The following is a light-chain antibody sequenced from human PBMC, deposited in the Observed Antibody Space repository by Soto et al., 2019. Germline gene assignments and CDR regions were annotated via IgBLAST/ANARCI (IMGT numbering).Light chain of an antibody. CDR1: QSIRSS. Sequence: DIPMTQSPSSLSASAGDRVTITCRASQSIRSSLNWYQHKPGKAPQLLIYAASTLQSGVPSRFSGSGSGTDFTLTITSLQPEDFATYFCQQSYTIPYTFGQGTKVEI. CDR2: AAS. CDR3: QQSYTIPYT. J-gene: IGKJ2*01. V-gene: IGKV1-39*01.